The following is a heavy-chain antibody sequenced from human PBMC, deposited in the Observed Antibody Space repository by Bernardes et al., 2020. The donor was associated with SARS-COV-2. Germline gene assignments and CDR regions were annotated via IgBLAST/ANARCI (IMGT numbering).Heavy chain of an antibody. CDR2: INHSGST. Sequence: SETLSLTCAVYGGSFSGYYWSWIRQPPGKGLEWIGEINHSGSTNYNPSLKSRVTISVDTSKNQFSLKLSSVTAADTAVYYCARGTSGSSHLYYYYYYGMDVWGQGTTVTVSS. CDR3: ARGTSGSSHLYYYYYYGMDV. D-gene: IGHD6-6*01. CDR1: GGSFSGYY. V-gene: IGHV4-34*01. J-gene: IGHJ6*02.